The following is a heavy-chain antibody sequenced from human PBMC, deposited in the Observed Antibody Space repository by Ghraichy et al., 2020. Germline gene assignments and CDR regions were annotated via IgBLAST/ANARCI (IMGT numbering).Heavy chain of an antibody. CDR1: GYTFTSYG. D-gene: IGHD1-26*01. CDR2: ISAYNGNT. CDR3: ARDTWYVGATAFDY. Sequence: ASVKVSCKASGYTFTSYGISWVRQAPGQGLEWMGWISAYNGNTNYAQKLQGRVTMTTDTSTSTAYMELRSLRSDDTAVYYCARDTWYVGATAFDYWGQGTLVTVSS. V-gene: IGHV1-18*01. J-gene: IGHJ4*02.